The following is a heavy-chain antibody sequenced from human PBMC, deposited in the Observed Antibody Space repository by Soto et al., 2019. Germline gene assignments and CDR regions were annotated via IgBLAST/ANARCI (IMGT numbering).Heavy chain of an antibody. CDR3: AKDGQLELQLLHALDY. D-gene: IGHD4-4*01. V-gene: IGHV3-23*01. CDR1: GFTFSSYA. Sequence: PGGSLRLSCAASGFTFSSYAMSWVRQAPGKGLEWVSAISGSGGSTYYADSVKGRFTISRDNSKNTLYLQMNSLRAEDTAVYYCAKDGQLELQLLHALDYWGQGTLVTVSS. CDR2: ISGSGGST. J-gene: IGHJ4*02.